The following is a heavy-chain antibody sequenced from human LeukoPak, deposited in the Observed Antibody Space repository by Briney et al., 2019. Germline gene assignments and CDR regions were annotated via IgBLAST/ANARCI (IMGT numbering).Heavy chain of an antibody. CDR3: AKYSSGWCFEY. Sequence: PGGSLRLSCAASGFTFSSYAVSWVGQAPGKGVEGVSGISASGGSTYYADSVKGGFTIYRDNSKNTLYLQMNSLRAEDTAVYYCAKYSSGWCFEYWGQGTLVTVSS. CDR1: GFTFSSYA. D-gene: IGHD6-19*01. CDR2: ISASGGST. V-gene: IGHV3-23*01. J-gene: IGHJ4*02.